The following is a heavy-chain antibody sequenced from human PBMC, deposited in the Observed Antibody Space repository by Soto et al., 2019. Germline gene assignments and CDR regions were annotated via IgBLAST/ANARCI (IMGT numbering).Heavy chain of an antibody. V-gene: IGHV1-69*06. CDR3: ARSVYGAGNDYTDPSECDI. Sequence: QVQLEQSGAEVKKPGSSVKISCKASGGTLSDHGISWLRQAPGQGLEWVGGTIPVVNTAKYAQKFQGRVTVAAAKPANMAQRELGSLRSDDTAFYCCARSVYGAGNDYTDPSECDIRDQGTVVIISS. D-gene: IGHD3-10*01. CDR2: TIPVVNTA. CDR1: GGTLSDHG. J-gene: IGHJ3*02.